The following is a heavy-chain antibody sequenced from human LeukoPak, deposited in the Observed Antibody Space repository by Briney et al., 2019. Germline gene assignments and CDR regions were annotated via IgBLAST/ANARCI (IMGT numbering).Heavy chain of an antibody. Sequence: SETLSLTCAVYGGSFNSYYWTWVRQPPGKGLEWIGEVYHLGTTAYNPSLESRVTISVDTSKNQFSLRLNSVTAADTAVYYCARGVFPGIPRKNYFDPWGQGILVTVSS. CDR3: ARGVFPGIPRKNYFDP. CDR1: GGSFNSYY. J-gene: IGHJ5*02. V-gene: IGHV4-34*01. CDR2: VYHLGTT. D-gene: IGHD1-14*01.